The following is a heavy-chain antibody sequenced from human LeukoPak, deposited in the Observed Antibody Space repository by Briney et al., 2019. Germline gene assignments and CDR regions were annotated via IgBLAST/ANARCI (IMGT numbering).Heavy chain of an antibody. V-gene: IGHV4-59*08. CDR1: GGSIGSYY. Sequence: SETLSLTCTVSGGSIGSYYWSWIRQPPGKGLEWIGYIYYSGSTNYNPSLKGRVTISVDTSKNQFSLKLSSVTAADTAVYYCARLSGYDKNYYYYYGMDVWGQGTTVTVSS. D-gene: IGHD5-12*01. CDR3: ARLSGYDKNYYYYYGMDV. CDR2: IYYSGST. J-gene: IGHJ6*02.